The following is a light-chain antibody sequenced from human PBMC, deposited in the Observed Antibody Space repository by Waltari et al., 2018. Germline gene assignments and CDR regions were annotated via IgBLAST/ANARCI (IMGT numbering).Light chain of an antibody. CDR3: QQRSNWPLT. J-gene: IGKJ4*01. CDR1: QSVSSN. V-gene: IGKV3-11*01. CDR2: DAS. Sequence: EIVLTQSPATLSLSPGERATLSCRTSQSVSSNLAWYQQKPGQAPMLLIYDASTRATGIPVRFSCSGSGTDFTLTISSLEPEDLAVYYCQQRSNWPLTFGGGTKVGIK.